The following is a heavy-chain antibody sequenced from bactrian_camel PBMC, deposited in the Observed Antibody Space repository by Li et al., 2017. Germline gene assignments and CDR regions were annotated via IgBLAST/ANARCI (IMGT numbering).Heavy chain of an antibody. V-gene: IGHV3S55*01. CDR1: AVTNSGDC. D-gene: IGHD6*01. CDR3: AADPCPLSCGGSWCPTYRD. J-gene: IGHJ4*01. CDR2: ISTDGFT. Sequence: VQLVESGGGSVQAGGSLRLSCAASAVTNSGDCLGWFRQAAGKEREDVAAISTDGFTIYADSVRDRFTISKDNANHNLYLQMNSLKPEDTAMYYCAADPCPLSCGGSWCPTYRDWGQGTQVTVS.